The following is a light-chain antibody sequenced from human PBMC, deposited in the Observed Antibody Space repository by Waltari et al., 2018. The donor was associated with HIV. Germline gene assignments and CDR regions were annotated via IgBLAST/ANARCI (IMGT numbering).Light chain of an antibody. V-gene: IGLV2-14*01. J-gene: IGLJ3*02. CDR2: EVS. CDR1: SSDVGGSDY. Sequence: QSALTQPASVSGSPGQSIAISCTGTSSDVGGSDYVAWYQQHPGKVPKLMIYEVSHRPSVVSDRFSGSKSGNTASLTISGLQAEDEADYYCSSYTSFTSVVFGGGTKLTV. CDR3: SSYTSFTSVV.